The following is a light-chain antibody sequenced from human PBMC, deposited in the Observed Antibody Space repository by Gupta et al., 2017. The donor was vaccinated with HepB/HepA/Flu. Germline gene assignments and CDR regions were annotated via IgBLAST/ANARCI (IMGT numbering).Light chain of an antibody. Sequence: QTVVTHEPSFSVSPGGTVTPTYGLNSGSASTSYYIHWYHHTPDQAPRTLIYITNPRSSVVPDRFACSIRENKAAITITVAHADDESDYYSSRTVVSGIVMFGGGAKLTVL. CDR2: ITN. CDR1: SGSASTSYY. V-gene: IGLV8-61*01. J-gene: IGLJ3*02. CDR3: SRTVVSGIVM.